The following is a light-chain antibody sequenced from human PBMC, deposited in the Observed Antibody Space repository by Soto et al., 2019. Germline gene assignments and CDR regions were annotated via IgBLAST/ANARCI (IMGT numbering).Light chain of an antibody. CDR1: QSIRSW. Sequence: DIQMTQSPSTLSASEGDRVTITCRASQSIRSWLAWYQQKPGKAPKLLIYKASSLESGVPSRFSGSGSGTEFTLTISSLQPDDFATYYCQQYNSYPWTFGQGTKVEIK. V-gene: IGKV1-5*03. CDR3: QQYNSYPWT. CDR2: KAS. J-gene: IGKJ1*01.